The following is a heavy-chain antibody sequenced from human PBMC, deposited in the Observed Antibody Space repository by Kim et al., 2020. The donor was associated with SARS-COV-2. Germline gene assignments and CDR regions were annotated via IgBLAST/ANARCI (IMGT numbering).Heavy chain of an antibody. J-gene: IGHJ4*02. Sequence: GGSLRLSCAASGFTFSSYAMSWVRQAPGKGLEWVSAISGSGGSTYYADSVKGRFTISRDNSKNTLYLQMNSLRAEDTAVYYCAKAGDIVVVVAARSQNFDYWGQGTLVTVSS. D-gene: IGHD2-15*01. CDR2: ISGSGGST. V-gene: IGHV3-23*01. CDR3: AKAGDIVVVVAARSQNFDY. CDR1: GFTFSSYA.